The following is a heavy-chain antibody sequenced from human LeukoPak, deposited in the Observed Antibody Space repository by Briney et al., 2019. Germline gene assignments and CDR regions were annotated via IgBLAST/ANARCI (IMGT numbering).Heavy chain of an antibody. CDR3: ARKPLSYSDYEVDY. CDR1: GFTFSSYG. D-gene: IGHD4-11*01. Sequence: QPGRSLRLSCAASGFTFSSYGMHWVRQAPGKGLEWVAVIWYDGSNKYYADSVKGRFTISRDNSKNTLYLQMNSLRAEDTAVYYCARKPLSYSDYEVDYWGQGTLVTVSS. CDR2: IWYDGSNK. J-gene: IGHJ4*02. V-gene: IGHV3-33*01.